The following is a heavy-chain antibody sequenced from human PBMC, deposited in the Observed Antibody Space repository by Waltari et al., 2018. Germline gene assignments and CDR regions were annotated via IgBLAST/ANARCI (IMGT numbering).Heavy chain of an antibody. V-gene: IGHV4-34*01. J-gene: IGHJ6*03. CDR2: INHSGST. CDR1: GGSFSGYY. D-gene: IGHD2-2*01. Sequence: QVQLQESGAGLLKPSETLSLTCAVYGGSFSGYYWSWIRQPPGKGLEWIGEINHSGSTNYNPSLKSRVTISVDTSKNQFSLKLSSVTAADTAVYYCARGSMVVPAATSSYYYYMDVWGKGTTVTVSS. CDR3: ARGSMVVPAATSSYYYYMDV.